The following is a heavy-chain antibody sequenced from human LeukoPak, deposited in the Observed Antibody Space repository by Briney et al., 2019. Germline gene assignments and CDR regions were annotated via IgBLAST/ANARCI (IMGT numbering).Heavy chain of an antibody. CDR3: ARGHSSTPFDY. Sequence: GASVKVSCKASGYTFTSYDINWVRQATGQGLEWMGWMNPNSGNTGYAQKFQGRVTITRNTSISKAYMELSSLRSEDTAVHYCARGHSSTPFDYWGQGTLVTVSS. CDR2: MNPNSGNT. V-gene: IGHV1-8*03. D-gene: IGHD6-13*01. CDR1: GYTFTSYD. J-gene: IGHJ4*02.